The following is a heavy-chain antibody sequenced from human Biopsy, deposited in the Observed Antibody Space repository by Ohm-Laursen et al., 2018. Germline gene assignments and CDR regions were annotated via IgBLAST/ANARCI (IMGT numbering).Heavy chain of an antibody. Sequence: SQTLSLTCTVSGVSINTGGYYWTWIRQHPGTGLEWIGYIHYSENTLYNPSLKSRLTISVDTSRIQFSLKLTSVTAADTALYYCTRAGGGKIYGLWGQGTLVTVSS. CDR3: TRAGGGKIYGL. J-gene: IGHJ4*02. V-gene: IGHV4-31*03. D-gene: IGHD3-16*01. CDR1: GVSINTGGYY. CDR2: IHYSENT.